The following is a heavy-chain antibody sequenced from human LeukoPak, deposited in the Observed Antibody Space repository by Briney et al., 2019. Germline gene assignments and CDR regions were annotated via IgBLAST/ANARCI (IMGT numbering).Heavy chain of an antibody. D-gene: IGHD2-2*02. CDR1: GYTFSDYW. CDR3: ARSQGLYGAADY. CDR2: AYPGDSDT. Sequence: KCGESLKISCKASGYTFSDYWIGWVRQMPGQGLEWMGIAYPGDSDTRYSPSFQGHVTISADKSINTAYLQWSGLQASDNAIYFCARSQGLYGAADYWGQGTLV. J-gene: IGHJ4*02. V-gene: IGHV5-51*01.